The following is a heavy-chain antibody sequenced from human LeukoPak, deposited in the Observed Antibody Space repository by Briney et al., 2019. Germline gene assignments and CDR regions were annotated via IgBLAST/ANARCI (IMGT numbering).Heavy chain of an antibody. CDR2: IYYSGST. V-gene: IGHV4-59*08. Sequence: SETLSLTCTVSGGSISSYYWSWIRQPPGKGLEWIGYIYYSGSTNYNPSLKSRVTISVDTSKNQFSLKLSSVTAADTAVYCCARRPVAGSFDYWGQGTLVTVSS. D-gene: IGHD6-19*01. CDR3: ARRPVAGSFDY. CDR1: GGSISSYY. J-gene: IGHJ4*02.